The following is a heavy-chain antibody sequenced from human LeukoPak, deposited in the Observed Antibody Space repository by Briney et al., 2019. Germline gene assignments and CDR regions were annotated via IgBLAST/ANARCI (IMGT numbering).Heavy chain of an antibody. V-gene: IGHV3-7*04. Sequence: PGGSLRLSCAASGFTFTTYWMAWLRQAPGKGLEWVANIKQDGSEEYYMDSVKGRFTISRDNAKNSLYLQMSSLRAEDTAVYYCARVAAAVPDQWGQGTLVTVSS. J-gene: IGHJ5*02. CDR1: GFTFTTYW. CDR3: ARVAAAVPDQ. CDR2: IKQDGSEE. D-gene: IGHD6-13*01.